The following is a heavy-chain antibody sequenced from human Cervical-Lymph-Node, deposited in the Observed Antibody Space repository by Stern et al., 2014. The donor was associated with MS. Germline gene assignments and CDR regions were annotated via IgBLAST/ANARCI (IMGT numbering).Heavy chain of an antibody. D-gene: IGHD4-11*01. Sequence: VQLVESGGGVVQPGRSLRLSCAASGFTFSYSTMHWVRQAPGKGLEWVATVSYDGGDEYYPDSVKGRFTISRDNSKNTLYLQVNSLRAEDTGVYFCARDRTVTTYYYYYGMDVWGQGTTVTVSS. CDR2: VSYDGGDE. V-gene: IGHV3-30*04. CDR3: ARDRTVTTYYYYYGMDV. CDR1: GFTFSYST. J-gene: IGHJ6*02.